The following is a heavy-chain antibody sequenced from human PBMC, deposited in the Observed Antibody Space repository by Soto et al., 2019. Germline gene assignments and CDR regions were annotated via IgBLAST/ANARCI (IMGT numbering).Heavy chain of an antibody. CDR1: GYSFTSYW. Sequence: GESLKISCKGSGYSFTSYWIGWVRQMPGKGLEWMEIIYPGDSDTRYSPSFQGQVTISADKSISTAYLQWSSLKASDTAMYYCASNVGRKYYYYGMDVWGQGTTVTVSS. V-gene: IGHV5-51*01. D-gene: IGHD2-15*01. CDR2: IYPGDSDT. J-gene: IGHJ6*02. CDR3: ASNVGRKYYYYGMDV.